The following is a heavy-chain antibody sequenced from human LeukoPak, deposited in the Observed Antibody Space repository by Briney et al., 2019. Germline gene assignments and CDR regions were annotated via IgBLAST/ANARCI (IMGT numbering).Heavy chain of an antibody. CDR3: ARADIIVVAGATPVGSGFEY. Sequence: ASVKVSCKTSGYTFTTFGISWLRQAPGQGLEWMGWISAHKGDTEYAQKFQGRVTMTRDTSTSTAYMELQSLTSDDTAVYSCARADIIVVAGATPVGSGFEYWGQGALITVS. CDR1: GYTFTTFG. V-gene: IGHV1-18*01. D-gene: IGHD2-15*01. CDR2: ISAHKGDT. J-gene: IGHJ4*02.